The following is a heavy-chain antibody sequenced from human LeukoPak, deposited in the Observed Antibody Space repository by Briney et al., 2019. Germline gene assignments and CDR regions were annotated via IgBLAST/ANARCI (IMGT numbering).Heavy chain of an antibody. V-gene: IGHV3-43*01. CDR2: ISWDGGST. D-gene: IGHD3-10*01. CDR3: AKDISVMVRGVISGAFDI. CDR1: GFTFDDYT. J-gene: IGHJ3*02. Sequence: PGGSLRLSCAASGFTFDDYTVHWVRQAPGKGLEWVSLISWDGGSTYYADSVKGRFTISRDNSKNSLYLQMNSLRTEGTALYYCAKDISVMVRGVISGAFDIWGQGTMVTVSS.